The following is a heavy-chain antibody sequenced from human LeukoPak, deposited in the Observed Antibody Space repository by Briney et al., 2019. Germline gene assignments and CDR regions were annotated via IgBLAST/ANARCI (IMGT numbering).Heavy chain of an antibody. D-gene: IGHD3-10*01. J-gene: IGHJ4*02. CDR2: INSDGSST. CDR3: ATGGVIITNFDC. CDR1: GFTFSSYW. Sequence: GGSLRLSCAASGFTFSSYWMHWVRQAPGKGLVWVSRINSDGSSTSYADSVKGRFTISRDNSKNTLYLQMNSLRAEDTAVYYCATGGVIITNFDCWGQGTLVTVSS. V-gene: IGHV3-74*01.